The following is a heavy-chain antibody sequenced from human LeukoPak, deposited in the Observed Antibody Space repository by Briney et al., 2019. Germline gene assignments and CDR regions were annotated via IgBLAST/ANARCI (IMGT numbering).Heavy chain of an antibody. D-gene: IGHD3-10*01. V-gene: IGHV3-43*02. J-gene: IGHJ6*02. CDR1: GFTFDDYA. CDR2: ISGDGGST. Sequence: GGSLRLSCAASGFTFDDYAMHWVRQAPGKGLEWVSLISGDGGSTYYADSVKGRFTISRDNSKNSLYLQMDSLRTEDTALYYCAKGDTMVRGVIIAGMDVWGQGTTVTVSS. CDR3: AKGDTMVRGVIIAGMDV.